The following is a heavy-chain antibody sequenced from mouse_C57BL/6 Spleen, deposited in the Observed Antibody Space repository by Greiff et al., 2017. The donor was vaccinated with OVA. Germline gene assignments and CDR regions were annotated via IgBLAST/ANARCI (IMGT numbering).Heavy chain of an antibody. CDR1: GFSLTSYA. J-gene: IGHJ1*03. CDR3: AGYGNYGYFDV. D-gene: IGHD2-10*02. V-gene: IGHV2-9-1*01. CDR2: IWTGGGT. Sequence: VKVVESGPGLVAPSQSLSIPCTVSGFSLTSYAISWVRQPPGKGLEWLGGIWTGGGTNYNSALKSRLSIRKDNSKSQVFLKMNSLQTDDTARYYCAGYGNYGYFDVWGTGTTVTVSS.